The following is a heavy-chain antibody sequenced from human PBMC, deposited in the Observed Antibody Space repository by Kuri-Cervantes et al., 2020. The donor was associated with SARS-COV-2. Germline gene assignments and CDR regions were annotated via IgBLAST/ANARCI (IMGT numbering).Heavy chain of an antibody. J-gene: IGHJ6*02. Sequence: GEALKISCAASGFTFSSYAMSWVRQAPGKGLEWVSAISSSGGSTYYADSVKGRFTISRDNAKNSLYLQMNSLRAEDTAVYYCARTPYYDFWSGPLGYYYYGMDVWGQGTTVTVSS. D-gene: IGHD3-3*01. V-gene: IGHV3-23*01. CDR3: ARTPYYDFWSGPLGYYYYGMDV. CDR2: ISSSGGST. CDR1: GFTFSSYA.